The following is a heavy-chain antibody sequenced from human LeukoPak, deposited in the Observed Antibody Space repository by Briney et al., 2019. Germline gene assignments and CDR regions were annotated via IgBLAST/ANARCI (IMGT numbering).Heavy chain of an antibody. V-gene: IGHV3-43*02. J-gene: IGHJ5*02. CDR3: AKVTGTRVDP. D-gene: IGHD1-7*01. Sequence: GGSLRLSCAASGFTFDDYAMHWVRQAPGKGLEWVSLISGDGGSTYYADSVKGRFTISRDNSKNSLYLQMNSLRTGDTALYYCAKVTGTRVDPWGQGTLVTVSS. CDR2: ISGDGGST. CDR1: GFTFDDYA.